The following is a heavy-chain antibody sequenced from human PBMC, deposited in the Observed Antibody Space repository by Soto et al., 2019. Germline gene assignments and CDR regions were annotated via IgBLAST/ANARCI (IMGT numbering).Heavy chain of an antibody. CDR3: ATAPFMTTVTTGRSFFDY. J-gene: IGHJ4*02. V-gene: IGHV3-23*01. D-gene: IGHD4-4*01. Sequence: GGSLILSCAASGFTFSSYAMSWVRQAPGKGLEWVSAISGSGGSTYYADSVKGRFTISRDNSKNTLYLQMNSLRAEDTAVYYCATAPFMTTVTTGRSFFDYWGQGTLVTVSS. CDR1: GFTFSSYA. CDR2: ISGSGGST.